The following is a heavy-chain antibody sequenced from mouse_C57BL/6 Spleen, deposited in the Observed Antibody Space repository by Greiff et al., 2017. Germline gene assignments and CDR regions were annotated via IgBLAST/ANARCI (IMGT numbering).Heavy chain of an antibody. CDR3: TKIGSHYYGSTYWYFDV. J-gene: IGHJ1*03. D-gene: IGHD1-1*01. CDR2: IDPETGGT. CDR1: GYTFTDYE. Sequence: QVQLQQSGAELVRPGASVTLSCKASGYTFTDYEMHWVKQTPVHGLEWIGAIDPETGGTAYNQKFKGKAILTADKSSSTAYMELRSLTSEDSAVYYCTKIGSHYYGSTYWYFDVWGTGTTVTVSS. V-gene: IGHV1-15*01.